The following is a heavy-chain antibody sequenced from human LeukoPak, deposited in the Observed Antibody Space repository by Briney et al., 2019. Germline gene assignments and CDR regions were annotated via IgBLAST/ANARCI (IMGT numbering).Heavy chain of an antibody. Sequence: ASVKVSCKASGYTFTSYGIIWVRQAPGQGLEGMGWISAYNGNTNYAQKLQGRVTMTTDTSTSPAYMELRSLRSDDTAVYSCARGQYCSGGSCYSGWFDPWGQGTLVTVSS. CDR1: GYTFTSYG. D-gene: IGHD2-15*01. CDR2: ISAYNGNT. V-gene: IGHV1-18*01. CDR3: ARGQYCSGGSCYSGWFDP. J-gene: IGHJ5*02.